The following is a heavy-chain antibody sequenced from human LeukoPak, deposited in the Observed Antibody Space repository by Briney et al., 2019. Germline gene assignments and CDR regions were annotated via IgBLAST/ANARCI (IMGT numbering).Heavy chain of an antibody. D-gene: IGHD5-18*01. J-gene: IGHJ4*02. V-gene: IGHV2-5*02. CDR1: GFSLSTSGVG. CDR2: IYWDDDK. Sequence: ESGPTLVNPTQTLTLTCSFSGFSLSTSGVGVGRIRQPPGKALDWHALIYWDDDKRYSPSLKSRLTITKDTSRNQVVLTMTNMDPVDTATYYCAHRLIVMDTGGYYFDYWGQGTLVTVSS. CDR3: AHRLIVMDTGGYYFDY.